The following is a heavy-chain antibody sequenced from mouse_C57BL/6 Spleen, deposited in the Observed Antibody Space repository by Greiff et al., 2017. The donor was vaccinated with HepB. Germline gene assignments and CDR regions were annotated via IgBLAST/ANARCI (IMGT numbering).Heavy chain of an antibody. CDR3: TRGYDVGYAMDY. J-gene: IGHJ4*01. Sequence: EVHLVESGAELVRPGASVKLSCTASGFNIKDDYMHWVKQRPEQGLEWIGWIDPENGDTEYASKFQGKATITADTSSNTAYLQLSSLTSEDTAVYYCTRGYDVGYAMDYWGQGTSVTVSS. V-gene: IGHV14-4*01. CDR2: IDPENGDT. CDR1: GFNIKDDY. D-gene: IGHD2-2*01.